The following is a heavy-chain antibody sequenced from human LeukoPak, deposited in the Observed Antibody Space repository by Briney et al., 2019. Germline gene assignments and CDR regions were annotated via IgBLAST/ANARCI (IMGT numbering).Heavy chain of an antibody. CDR1: GGSISSSSYY. D-gene: IGHD5-18*01. CDR3: ARHPPSRGYSYGYPPNYFDY. CDR2: IYYSGST. V-gene: IGHV4-39*01. J-gene: IGHJ4*02. Sequence: SETLSLTCTVSGGSISSSSYYWGWIPQPPGRGLEWFGSIYYSGSTYYNPSLKSRVTISVDTSKNQFSLKLSSVTAADTAVYYCARHPPSRGYSYGYPPNYFDYWGQGTLVTVSS.